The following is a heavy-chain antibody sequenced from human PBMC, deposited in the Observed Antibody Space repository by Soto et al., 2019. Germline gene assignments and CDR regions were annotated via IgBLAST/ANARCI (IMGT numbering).Heavy chain of an antibody. CDR3: ARVEMATIHVDY. CDR1: GGSISSSSYY. J-gene: IGHJ4*02. V-gene: IGHV4-39*01. D-gene: IGHD5-12*01. CDR2: IYYSGST. Sequence: QLQLQESGPGLVKPSETLSLTCTVSGGSISSSSYYWGWIRQPPGKGLEWIGSIYYSGSTYYNPSLKSRVTISVDTSKNQFSLKLSSVTAADTAVYYCARVEMATIHVDYWGQGTLVTVSS.